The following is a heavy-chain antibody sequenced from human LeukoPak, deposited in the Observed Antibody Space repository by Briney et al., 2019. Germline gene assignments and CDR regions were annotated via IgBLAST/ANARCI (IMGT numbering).Heavy chain of an antibody. V-gene: IGHV4-39*01. Sequence: PSETLSLTCTVSGGSISSNDYYWDWIRLPPGMGLEYIGSIYYSGSTYYNPSLKSRVTISVDTSKNQFSLKLSSVTAADTAVYYCARHRGSSSLFDYWGQGTLVIVSS. D-gene: IGHD6-6*01. CDR1: GGSISSNDYY. CDR2: IYYSGST. CDR3: ARHRGSSSLFDY. J-gene: IGHJ4*02.